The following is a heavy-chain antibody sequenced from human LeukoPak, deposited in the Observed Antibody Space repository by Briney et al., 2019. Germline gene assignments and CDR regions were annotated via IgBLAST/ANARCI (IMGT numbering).Heavy chain of an antibody. J-gene: IGHJ2*01. V-gene: IGHV4-30-4*01. CDR1: GGSISSGDYY. Sequence: PSQTLSLTCTVSGGSISSGDYYWSWLRQPPGKGLEWIGYIYYSGSTYYNPSLKTRVTISVDTSENQFSLKLSSVTAADTAVYYCARVRGYSSIRWYFDAWGRGTLVTVSS. CDR3: ARVRGYSSIRWYFDA. CDR2: IYYSGST. D-gene: IGHD6-13*01.